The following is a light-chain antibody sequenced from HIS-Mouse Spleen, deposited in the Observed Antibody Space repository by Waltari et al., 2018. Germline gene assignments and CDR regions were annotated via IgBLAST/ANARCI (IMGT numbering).Light chain of an antibody. CDR1: DCPKKY. Sequence: SYELTQPPSVSVSPGQTARSPCSGADCPKKYAYWYQQKSGQAPVLVIYEDSKRPSGIPERFSGSSSGTMATLTISGAQVEDEADYYCYSTDSSGNHRVFGGGTKLTVL. J-gene: IGLJ2*01. CDR3: YSTDSSGNHRV. V-gene: IGLV3-10*01. CDR2: EDS.